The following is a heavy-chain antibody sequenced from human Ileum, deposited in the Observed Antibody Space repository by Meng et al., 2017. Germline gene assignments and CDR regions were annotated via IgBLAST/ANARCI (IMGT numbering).Heavy chain of an antibody. CDR2: ISSSSSYI. J-gene: IGHJ4*02. D-gene: IGHD2-15*01. CDR1: GFTFSSYS. V-gene: IGHV3-21*01. CDR3: ARGYCSGGSCYSVV. Sequence: GESLKISCAASGFTFSSYSMNWVRQAPEKGLEWVSSISSSSSYIYYADSVKGRFTISRDNAKNSLYLQMNSLRAEDTAVYYCARGYCSGGSCYSVVWGQGTLVTVSS.